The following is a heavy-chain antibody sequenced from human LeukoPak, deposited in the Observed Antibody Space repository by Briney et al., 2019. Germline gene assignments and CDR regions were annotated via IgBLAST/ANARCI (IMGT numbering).Heavy chain of an antibody. CDR1: GYSFTSYW. Sequence: GESLKISCKGSGYSFTSYWIGWVRQVPGKGLEWMGIIYPGDSDTRYSPSFQGQVTISADQSISTAYLQWRSLKASDTAMYYCARPRGYSYGYPRELGYWGQGTLVTVSS. CDR3: ARPRGYSYGYPRELGY. J-gene: IGHJ4*02. CDR2: IYPGDSDT. D-gene: IGHD5-18*01. V-gene: IGHV5-51*01.